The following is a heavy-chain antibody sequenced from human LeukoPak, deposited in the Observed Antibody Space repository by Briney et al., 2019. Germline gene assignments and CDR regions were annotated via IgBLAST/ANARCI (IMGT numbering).Heavy chain of an antibody. Sequence: ASVKVSCKASGYTFTSYAMNWVRQAPGQGLEWMGWINTNTGNPTYAQGFTGRFVFSLDTSVSTAYLQISSLKAEDTAVYYCARDTDYYDSSGYSHSNWFDPWGQGTLVTVSS. CDR3: ARDTDYYDSSGYSHSNWFDP. CDR2: INTNTGNP. CDR1: GYTFTSYA. D-gene: IGHD3-22*01. J-gene: IGHJ5*02. V-gene: IGHV7-4-1*02.